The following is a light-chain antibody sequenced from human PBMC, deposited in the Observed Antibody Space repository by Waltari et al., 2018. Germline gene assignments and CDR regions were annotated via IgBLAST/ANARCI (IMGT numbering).Light chain of an antibody. CDR2: WAS. CDR3: QQYYSTPVA. CDR1: QSVLYSSNNKNY. J-gene: IGKJ1*01. V-gene: IGKV4-1*01. Sequence: DIVMTQSPDSLAVSLGERATIHCKSSQSVLYSSNNKNYLAWYQQKPGQPPTLLIYWASTRESGVPDRFSGSGSGTDFTLTISSLQAEDVAVYYCQQYYSTPVAFGQGTKVEIK.